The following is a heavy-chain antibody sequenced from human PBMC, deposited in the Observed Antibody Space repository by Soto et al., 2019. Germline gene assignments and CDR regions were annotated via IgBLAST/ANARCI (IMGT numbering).Heavy chain of an antibody. Sequence: GGSLRLSCAASGFTFSSFEMNWVRQAPDKGLEWASYISSSGSTKYCADSVKGRFTISRDNSKNTLDLQMNSLRAEDTAVYYCAKTSFHSGGYYNRPYYYYGMDVWGQGTTVTVSS. D-gene: IGHD3-10*01. V-gene: IGHV3-23*01. CDR1: GFTFSSFE. CDR2: ISSSGSTK. J-gene: IGHJ6*02. CDR3: AKTSFHSGGYYNRPYYYYGMDV.